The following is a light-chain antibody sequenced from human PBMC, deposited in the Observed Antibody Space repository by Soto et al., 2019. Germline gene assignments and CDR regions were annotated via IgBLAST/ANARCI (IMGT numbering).Light chain of an antibody. CDR3: CSYAGTYTLWV. CDR2: DVS. V-gene: IGLV2-11*01. Sequence: QLVLTQPRSVSGSPGQSVTISCTGTSSDVGGYNFVSWYQQYPGKAPKLIIYDVSKRPSGVPDRFSGSKSGNTASLTISGLQAEDEADYYCCSYAGTYTLWVLGGGTKLTVL. J-gene: IGLJ3*02. CDR1: SSDVGGYNF.